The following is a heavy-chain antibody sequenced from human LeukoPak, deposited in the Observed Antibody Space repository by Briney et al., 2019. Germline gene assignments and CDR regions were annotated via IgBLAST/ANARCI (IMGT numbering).Heavy chain of an antibody. V-gene: IGHV4-59*08. CDR3: ARDPWEPHDAFDM. J-gene: IGHJ3*02. CDR1: GDSISRYF. Sequence: SETLSLTCTVSGDSISRYFWSWIRQPPGKGLEWIGYIYYSGSTNYNPSLKSRVTISVDPSKNQFSLKLTSVTAADTAVYYCARDPWEPHDAFDMWAQGTMVTVSS. CDR2: IYYSGST. D-gene: IGHD1-26*01.